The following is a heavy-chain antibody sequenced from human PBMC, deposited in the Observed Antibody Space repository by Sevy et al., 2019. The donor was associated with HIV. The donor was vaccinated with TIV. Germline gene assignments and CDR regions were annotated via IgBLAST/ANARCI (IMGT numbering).Heavy chain of an antibody. CDR1: GGSFIDYS. J-gene: IGHJ6*03. V-gene: IGHV4-34*01. CDR3: ARERTDYYYYVDV. CDR2: INKHTGSA. Sequence: SETLSLTCAVYGGSFIDYSWSWIRQPPGKGLEWIGEINKHTGSANYSPSLKSRVIISVDTSKNQISLRLSSMSAADTALYYCARERTDYYYYVDVWGQGTAVTVSS. D-gene: IGHD2-2*01.